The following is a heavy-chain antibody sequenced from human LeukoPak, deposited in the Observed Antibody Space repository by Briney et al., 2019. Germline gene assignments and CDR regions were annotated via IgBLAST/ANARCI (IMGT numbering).Heavy chain of an antibody. D-gene: IGHD3-9*01. Sequence: SETLSLTCTVSGGSISSYYWSWIRQPPGKGLEWIGYIYYSGSTNYNPSLKSRVTISVDTSKNQFSLKLSSVTAADTAVYYCARHWPYPSDILTGSDPDYWGQGTLVTVSS. J-gene: IGHJ4*02. CDR2: IYYSGST. CDR3: ARHWPYPSDILTGSDPDY. V-gene: IGHV4-59*08. CDR1: GGSISSYY.